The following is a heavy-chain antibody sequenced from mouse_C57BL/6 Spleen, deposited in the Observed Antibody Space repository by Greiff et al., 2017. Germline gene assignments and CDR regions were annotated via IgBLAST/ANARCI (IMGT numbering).Heavy chain of an antibody. CDR2: ISDGGSYT. J-gene: IGHJ1*03. V-gene: IGHV5-4*03. D-gene: IGHD1-1*01. Sequence: EVKLVESGGGLVKPGGSLKLSCAASGFTFSSYAMSWVRQTPEKRLEWVATISDGGSYTYYPDNVKGRFTISRDNAKNNLYLQMSHLKSEDTAMYYCARGGYYGSSYGYFEVWGTGTTVTVSS. CDR3: ARGGYYGSSYGYFEV. CDR1: GFTFSSYA.